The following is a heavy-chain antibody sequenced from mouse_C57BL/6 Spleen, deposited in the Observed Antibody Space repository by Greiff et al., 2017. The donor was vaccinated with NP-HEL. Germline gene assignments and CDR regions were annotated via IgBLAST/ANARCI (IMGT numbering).Heavy chain of an antibody. CDR2: ISSGGSYT. Sequence: EVNVVESGGDLVKPGGSLKLSCAASGFTFSSYGMSWVRQTPDKRLEWVATISSGGSYTYYPDSVKGRFTISRDNAKNTLYLQMSSLKSEDTAMYYCARPHYYGSSDWYFDVWGTGTTVTVSS. D-gene: IGHD1-1*01. J-gene: IGHJ1*03. CDR3: ARPHYYGSSDWYFDV. V-gene: IGHV5-6*01. CDR1: GFTFSSYG.